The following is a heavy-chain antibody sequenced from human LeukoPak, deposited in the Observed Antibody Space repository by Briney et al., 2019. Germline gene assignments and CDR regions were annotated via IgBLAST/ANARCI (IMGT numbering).Heavy chain of an antibody. CDR3: VRAPGLGYCSGDSCPRAFDI. D-gene: IGHD2-15*01. V-gene: IGHV4-31*03. CDR2: IYYSGST. Sequence: PSETLSLTCTVSGRSVTRGGYYWGWIRQNPGKGLEWIGYIYYSGSTYYNPSLKTRVTISVDTSKNQFSLRVTSVTAADTAVYYCVRAPGLGYCSGDSCPRAFDIWGQGTTVTVSS. J-gene: IGHJ3*02. CDR1: GRSVTRGGYY.